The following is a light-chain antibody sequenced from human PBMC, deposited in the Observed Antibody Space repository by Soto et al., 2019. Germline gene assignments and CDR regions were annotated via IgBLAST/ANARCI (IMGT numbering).Light chain of an antibody. CDR1: QSISSY. J-gene: IGKJ4*01. CDR2: AAS. Sequence: DIQMTQSPSSLSASVGDRVTITCRASQSISSYFNWYQQKPGKAPKLLIYAASSLQSGVPSRFSGSGSGTDFTLTISSLQPEDFATYYCQQSYSTPPTFGGGTKVDIK. CDR3: QQSYSTPPT. V-gene: IGKV1-39*01.